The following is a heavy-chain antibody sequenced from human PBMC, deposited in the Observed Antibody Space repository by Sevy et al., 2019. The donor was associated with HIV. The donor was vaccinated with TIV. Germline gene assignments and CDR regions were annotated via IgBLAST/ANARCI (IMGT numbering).Heavy chain of an antibody. Sequence: GGSLRLSCAASGFTFSDYRFHWVRQAPGKGLEWVAVISYDGRNNKYNADSMKDRFTISRDNSKNTVYLQMNSLRAEDTAIYYCARDRGEILSYAFDYWGQGTLVTVSS. D-gene: IGHD3-16*01. CDR2: ISYDGRNNK. CDR3: ARDRGEILSYAFDY. J-gene: IGHJ4*02. V-gene: IGHV3-30*04. CDR1: GFTFSDYR.